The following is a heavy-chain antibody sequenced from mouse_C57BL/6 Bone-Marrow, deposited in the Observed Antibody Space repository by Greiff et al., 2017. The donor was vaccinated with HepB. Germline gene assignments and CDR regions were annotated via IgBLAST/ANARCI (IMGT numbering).Heavy chain of an antibody. J-gene: IGHJ3*01. CDR3: AREEGIYYGLAY. CDR2: ISDGGSYT. Sequence: VQLKESGGGLVKPGGSLKLSCAASGFTFSSYAMSWVRQTPEKRLEWVATISDGGSYTYYPDNVKGRFTISRDNAKNNLYLQMSHLKSEDTAMYYCAREEGIYYGLAYWGQGTLVTVSA. D-gene: IGHD2-1*01. CDR1: GFTFSSYA. V-gene: IGHV5-4*01.